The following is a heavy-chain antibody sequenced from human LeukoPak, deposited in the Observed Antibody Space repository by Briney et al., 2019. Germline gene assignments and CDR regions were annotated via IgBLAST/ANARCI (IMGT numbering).Heavy chain of an antibody. J-gene: IGHJ4*02. CDR3: ARGLGRGQPPRDPDDFDY. CDR2: IYSGGST. V-gene: IGHV3-66*02. D-gene: IGHD1-14*01. Sequence: PGGSLRLSCAASGFTVSSHYMSWVRQAPGKGLEWVSVIYSGGSTYYADSVKGRFTISRDNSKNTLYLRMTSLRAEDTAVYYCARGLGRGQPPRDPDDFDYWGQGTLVTVSS. CDR1: GFTVSSHY.